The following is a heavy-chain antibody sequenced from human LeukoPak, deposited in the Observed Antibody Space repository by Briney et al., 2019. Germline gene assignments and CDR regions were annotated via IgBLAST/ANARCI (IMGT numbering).Heavy chain of an antibody. CDR3: ARGQDSSGWYGTLNY. CDR2: INHSGST. CDR1: GGSFSGYY. Sequence: PSEALSLTCAVYGGSFSGYYWTWIRQPPGKGLEWIGEINHSGSTNYNPSLKSRVTISVDTSKNQFSLKLSSVTAADTAVYYCARGQDSSGWYGTLNYWGQGTLATVSS. J-gene: IGHJ4*02. D-gene: IGHD6-19*01. V-gene: IGHV4-34*01.